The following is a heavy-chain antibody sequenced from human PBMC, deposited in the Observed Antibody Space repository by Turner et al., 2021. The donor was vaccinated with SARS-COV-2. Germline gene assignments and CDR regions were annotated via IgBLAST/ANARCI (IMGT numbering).Heavy chain of an antibody. CDR3: ARHKWRRGACDY. CDR1: GFTVSSNY. D-gene: IGHD5-12*01. Sequence: EVQLVESGGGLVQPGGSLRLSCAASGFTVSSNYMSWVRRAPGKGLEWVSLIYSGGSTDYADSVKGRFTISRDNSKNTLSLQMNSLRAEDTAVYYCARHKWRRGACDYWGQGTLVTVSS. CDR2: IYSGGST. V-gene: IGHV3-66*04. J-gene: IGHJ4*02.